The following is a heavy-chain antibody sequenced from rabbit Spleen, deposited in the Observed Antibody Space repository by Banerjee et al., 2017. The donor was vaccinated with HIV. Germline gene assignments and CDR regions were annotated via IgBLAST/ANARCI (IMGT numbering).Heavy chain of an antibody. J-gene: IGHJ4*01. D-gene: IGHD8-1*01. CDR1: GFDFSSYY. V-gene: IGHV1S7*01. Sequence: QLKESGGGLVQPGGSLKLSCKASGFDFSSYYITWVRQAPGKGLEWIGYIDPVVGSTYYARWVNGRFPISRHNAQNTLYLQLYSLTAADTATYFCARILVFSGSSYPYNLWGQGTLVTVS. CDR3: ARILVFSGSSYPYNL. CDR2: IDPVVGST.